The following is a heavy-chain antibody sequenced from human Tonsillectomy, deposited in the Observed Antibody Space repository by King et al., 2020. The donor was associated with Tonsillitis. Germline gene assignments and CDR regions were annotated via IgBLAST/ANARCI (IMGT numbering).Heavy chain of an antibody. CDR2: FDPEDGET. CDR1: GYTLTELS. Sequence: GQLVQSGAEVKKPGASVKVSCKVSGYTLTELSMHWVRQAPGKGLEWMGGFDPEDGETIYAQKFQGRVTMTEDTSRDTAYMKLSSLRSEDTAVYYCATGPVLLIQLWPHFDYWGQGTLVTVSS. D-gene: IGHD5-18*01. V-gene: IGHV1-24*01. CDR3: ATGPVLLIQLWPHFDY. J-gene: IGHJ4*02.